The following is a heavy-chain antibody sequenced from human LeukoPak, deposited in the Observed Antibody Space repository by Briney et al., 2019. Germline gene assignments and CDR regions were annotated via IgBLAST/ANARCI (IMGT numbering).Heavy chain of an antibody. CDR3: ARDVRGPHDF. J-gene: IGHJ4*02. CDR2: IDSNGGGT. CDR1: GFNFRNYA. V-gene: IGHV3-64*04. D-gene: IGHD2/OR15-2a*01. Sequence: PGGSLRLSCSAFGFNFRNYAMHWVRQAPGKGLEYVSAIDSNGGGTYYADSVQGRFTISRDNAKNTLYLQMNSLRAEDTAVYRCARDVRGPHDFWGQGTLVTVSS.